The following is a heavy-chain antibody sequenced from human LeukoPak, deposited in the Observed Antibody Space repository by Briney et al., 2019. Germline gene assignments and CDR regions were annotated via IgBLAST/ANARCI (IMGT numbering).Heavy chain of an antibody. CDR2: INYSGNS. CDR3: ARLGCISKTCYNY. J-gene: IGHJ4*02. Sequence: SETLSLTCTVSGDSISTDYWSWIRQSPGKGLEWIGYINYSGNSEYNPSLKSRVTISVDRSKNQVSLKMRSVTAADTAVYYCARLGCISKTCYNYWALGALVTVSS. D-gene: IGHD2/OR15-2a*01. CDR1: GDSISTDY. V-gene: IGHV4-59*08.